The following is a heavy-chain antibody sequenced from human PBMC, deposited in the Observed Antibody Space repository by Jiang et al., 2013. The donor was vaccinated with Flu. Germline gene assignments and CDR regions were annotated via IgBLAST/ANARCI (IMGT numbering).Heavy chain of an antibody. D-gene: IGHD5-12*01. CDR1: GGSLSGSGHY. V-gene: IGHV4-39*07. J-gene: IGHJ4*02. CDR2: IYHSGST. Sequence: KPSETLSLTCAVSGGSLSGSGHYWVWIRQPSGKGLEWVGSIYHSGSTYYKPSLRSRVTMSVDTSKNEFSLNLSSVTAADTAVYFCARALKYSGFELPYFDFWGQGTLVTVSS. CDR3: ARALKYSGFELPYFDF.